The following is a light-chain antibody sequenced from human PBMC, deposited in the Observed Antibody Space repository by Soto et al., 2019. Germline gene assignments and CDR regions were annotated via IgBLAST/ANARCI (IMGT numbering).Light chain of an antibody. CDR3: MQAIQAPRT. CDR1: QSLLHSNGNLY. CDR2: LGS. J-gene: IGKJ1*01. V-gene: IGKV2-28*01. Sequence: VLTQSPLSLPVTPGEPASISCRSSQSLLHSNGNLYLDWYLQKPGQSPQLLIYLGSIRASGVPDRFSGRGSGTDFTLKITRVEAEDVGVYYCMQAIQAPRTFGLGTKVEIK.